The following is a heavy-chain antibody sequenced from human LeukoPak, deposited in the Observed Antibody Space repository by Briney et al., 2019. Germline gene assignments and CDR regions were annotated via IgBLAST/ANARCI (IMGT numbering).Heavy chain of an antibody. V-gene: IGHV1-46*01. Sequence: GASVKVSCKASGYTFTSYYMHWVRQAPGQGLEWMGIINPSGGSTSYAQKFRGRVTMTRDMSTSTVYMELSSLRSEDTAVYYCASDSTPSPFDTAMAPSYYMDVWGKGTTVTVSS. CDR3: ASDSTPSPFDTAMAPSYYMDV. J-gene: IGHJ6*03. CDR2: INPSGGST. D-gene: IGHD5-18*01. CDR1: GYTFTSYY.